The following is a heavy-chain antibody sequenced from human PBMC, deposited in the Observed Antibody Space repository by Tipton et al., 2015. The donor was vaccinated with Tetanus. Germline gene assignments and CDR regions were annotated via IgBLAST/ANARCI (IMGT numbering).Heavy chain of an antibody. V-gene: IGHV4-34*01. D-gene: IGHD3-22*01. Sequence: TLSLTCAVYGGSSSGYYWSWIRQPPGKGLKWIGEINHSGSTNYNPSLKSRHTISVDTSKNQFSLKLNSVTTADTAVDYRAGSYYYDSSGYFVYWGQGTLVTVSS. CDR1: GGSSSGYY. J-gene: IGHJ4*02. CDR3: AGSYYYDSSGYFVY. CDR2: INHSGST.